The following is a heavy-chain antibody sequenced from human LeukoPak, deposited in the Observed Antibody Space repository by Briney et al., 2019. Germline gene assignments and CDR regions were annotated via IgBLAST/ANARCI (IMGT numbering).Heavy chain of an antibody. CDR2: ISYDGSNK. CDR1: GFTFSSYA. Sequence: GGSLRLSCAASGFTFSSYAMHWVCQAPGKGLEWVAVISYDGSNKYYADSVKGRFTISRDNSKNTLYLQMNSLRAEDTAVYYCARTPVTVYGMDVWGKGTTVTVSS. CDR3: ARTPVTVYGMDV. V-gene: IGHV3-30*04. D-gene: IGHD4-17*01. J-gene: IGHJ6*04.